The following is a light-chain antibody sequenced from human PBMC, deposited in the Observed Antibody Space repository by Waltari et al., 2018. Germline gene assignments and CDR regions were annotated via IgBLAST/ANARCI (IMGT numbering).Light chain of an antibody. V-gene: IGLV3-19*01. J-gene: IGLJ3*02. Sequence: SSELNQDPAVSVALGQTVKITCQGDSLRKFSASWYQQRPGQAPILVLYGPDYRPTGVPGGCFGSTTGGTAALTSTGGQAEDEAVYYCHSRDSTTTRVFGGGTRLTV. CDR1: SLRKFS. CDR2: GPD. CDR3: HSRDSTTTRV.